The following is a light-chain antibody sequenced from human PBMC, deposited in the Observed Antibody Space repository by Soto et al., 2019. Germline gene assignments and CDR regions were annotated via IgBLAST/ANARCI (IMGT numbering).Light chain of an antibody. J-gene: IGKJ5*01. CDR2: DAS. V-gene: IGKV1-5*01. CDR3: QQRHSYPIT. CDR1: QSISSW. Sequence: IQMPHSPSTLSASVGDRVTITCLASQSISSWLAWYQQKSGKAPKLLIYDASDLETGVPSRFSGSGSGTEFTLTISSLQPEDFATYYCQQRHSYPITFGHRTRLEIK.